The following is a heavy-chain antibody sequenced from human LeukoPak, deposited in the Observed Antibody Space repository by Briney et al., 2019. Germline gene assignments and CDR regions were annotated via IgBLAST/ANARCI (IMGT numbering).Heavy chain of an antibody. CDR2: IYYSGST. D-gene: IGHD3-22*01. CDR1: GGSISSSSYY. CDR3: ARHLADYYDSSGSFDY. J-gene: IGHJ4*02. V-gene: IGHV4-39*01. Sequence: SETLSLTCTVSGGSISSSSYYWGWIRQPPGKGLECIGSIYYSGSTYYNPSLKSRVTISVDTSKNQFSLKLSSVTAADTAVYYCARHLADYYDSSGSFDYWGQGTLVTVSS.